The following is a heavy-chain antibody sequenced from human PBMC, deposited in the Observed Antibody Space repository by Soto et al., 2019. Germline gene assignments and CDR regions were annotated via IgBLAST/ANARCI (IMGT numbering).Heavy chain of an antibody. CDR1: GYTFTTYA. J-gene: IGHJ4*02. CDR3: ATDPHYYDTTGYCLDN. CDR2: IKADNGNT. V-gene: IGHV1-3*01. Sequence: QVQLVQSGAGVKKPGASVKVSCKASGYTFTTYAIHWVRQAPGQSPEWMGWIKADNGNTRYSQKFHGRITITRDTSASTAYMELSSLRSDDTAVYYCATDPHYYDTTGYCLDNWGQGTLVTVSS. D-gene: IGHD3-22*01.